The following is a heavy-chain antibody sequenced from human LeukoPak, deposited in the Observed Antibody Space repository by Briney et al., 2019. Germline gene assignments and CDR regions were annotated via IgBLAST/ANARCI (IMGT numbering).Heavy chain of an antibody. CDR1: GFTFSSYA. D-gene: IGHD2-15*01. Sequence: PGGSLRLSCAASGFTFSSYAMHWVRQAPGEGLEYVSTISSNGGSTYYANSVKGRFTISRDNSKNTLYLQMDSLRAEDMAVYYCARNRYCSGGNCYSLRSLDPWGQGTLVTVSS. CDR3: ARNRYCSGGNCYSLRSLDP. V-gene: IGHV3-64*01. J-gene: IGHJ5*02. CDR2: ISSNGGST.